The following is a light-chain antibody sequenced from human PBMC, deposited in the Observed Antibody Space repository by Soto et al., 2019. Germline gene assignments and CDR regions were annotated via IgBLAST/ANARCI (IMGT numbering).Light chain of an antibody. CDR2: DAS. V-gene: IGKV3-11*01. J-gene: IGKJ1*01. CDR3: QQRRYRPVT. CDR1: QSVSSY. Sequence: EIVLTQSPAILSMSPGERATLSCRASQSVSSYFAWYQQKPGQAPRLLIYDASNRATGVPARFSGSGSGTDFTLTISSLEPEDFAVCYCQQRRYRPVTFGQGTKVEIK.